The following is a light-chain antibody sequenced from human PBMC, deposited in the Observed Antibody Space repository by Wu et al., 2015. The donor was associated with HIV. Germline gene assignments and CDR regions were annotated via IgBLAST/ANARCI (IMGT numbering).Light chain of an antibody. J-gene: IGKJ4*01. V-gene: IGKV3-15*01. CDR1: QSVSKN. CDR2: DTS. Sequence: EIVMTQSPATLSVSPGERATLSCRASQSVSKNLAWYQQKPGQAPRLLIYDTSIRATGVPARFSGSGSGTEFTLTISSPQSEDFAVYYCQQYYKWPPLTFGGGTRVEIK. CDR3: QQYYKWPPLT.